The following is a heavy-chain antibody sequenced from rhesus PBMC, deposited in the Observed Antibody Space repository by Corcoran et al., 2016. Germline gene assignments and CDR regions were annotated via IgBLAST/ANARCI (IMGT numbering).Heavy chain of an antibody. CDR3: ARYGTVFVGDFDS. CDR1: GGSISSNY. CDR2: VTGWGST. D-gene: IGHD4-29*01. Sequence: QLQLQESGPGLVKPSETLSLTCAVSGGSISSNYWSWLRPPPGKALEWIGRVTGWGSTDYSPSFESRVTISADTSKNQFSLKLNSVTAADTAVYYCARYGTVFVGDFDSWGQGVLVTVSS. V-gene: IGHV4-173*01. J-gene: IGHJ4*01.